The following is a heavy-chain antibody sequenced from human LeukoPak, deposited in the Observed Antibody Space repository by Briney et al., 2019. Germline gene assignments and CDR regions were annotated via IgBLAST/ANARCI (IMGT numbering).Heavy chain of an antibody. Sequence: GGSLRLSCTASGFTFGDYAMSWVRQAPGKGLEWVSGVSGSGGSTYYADSVKGRFTISRDNSKNTLYLQMSSLRAEDTAVYYCAKGGSSIPYYYYMDVWGKGTTVTVSS. CDR2: VSGSGGST. CDR3: AKGGSSIPYYYYMDV. V-gene: IGHV3-23*01. J-gene: IGHJ6*03. CDR1: GFTFGDYA. D-gene: IGHD2-2*01.